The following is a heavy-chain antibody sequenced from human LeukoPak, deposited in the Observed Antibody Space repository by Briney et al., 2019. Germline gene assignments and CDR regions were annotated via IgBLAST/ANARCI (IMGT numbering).Heavy chain of an antibody. J-gene: IGHJ4*02. D-gene: IGHD6-13*01. Sequence: PSETLSLTCTVSGGSISSSSYYWGWIRQPPGKGLEWIGEIYHSGSTNYNPSLKSRVTISVDKSKNQFSLKLSSVTAADTAVYYCARISSIAAAGTRLFDYWGQGTLVTVSS. CDR3: ARISSIAAAGTRLFDY. CDR2: IYHSGST. V-gene: IGHV4-39*07. CDR1: GGSISSSSYY.